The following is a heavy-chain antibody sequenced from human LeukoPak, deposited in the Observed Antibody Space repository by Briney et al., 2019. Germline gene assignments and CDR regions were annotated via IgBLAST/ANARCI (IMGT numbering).Heavy chain of an antibody. CDR2: IYYSGST. Sequence: SETLSLTCTVSGGSISSSSYYWGWIRQPPGKGLEWIGSIYYSGSTYYNPSLKSRVTISVDTSKNQFSLKLSSVTAADTAVYYCARRRGYGDYVIDYWGQGTLVTVSS. V-gene: IGHV4-39*01. J-gene: IGHJ4*02. CDR3: ARRRGYGDYVIDY. CDR1: GGSISSSSYY. D-gene: IGHD4-17*01.